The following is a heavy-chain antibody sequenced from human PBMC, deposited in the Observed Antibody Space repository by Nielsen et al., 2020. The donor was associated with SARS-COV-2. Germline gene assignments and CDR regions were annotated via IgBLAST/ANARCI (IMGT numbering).Heavy chain of an antibody. D-gene: IGHD3-16*01. V-gene: IGHV3-21*01. CDR3: ARGGGVCGACMDV. CDR1: GFTFSSYS. CDR2: ISSSSSYI. Sequence: GGSLRLSCAASGFTFSSYSMNWVRQAPGKGLEWVSSISSSSSYIYYADSVKGRFTISRDNAKNSLYLQMNSLRAEDTAVYYCARGGGVCGACMDVWGQGTTVTVSS. J-gene: IGHJ6*02.